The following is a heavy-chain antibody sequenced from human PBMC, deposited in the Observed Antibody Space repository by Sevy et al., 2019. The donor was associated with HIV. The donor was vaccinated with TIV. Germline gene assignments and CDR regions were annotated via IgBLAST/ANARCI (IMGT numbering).Heavy chain of an antibody. CDR1: GGSISSYY. CDR2: IYYSGST. D-gene: IGHD3-22*01. V-gene: IGHV4-59*01. CDR3: ARELGYYDSSGYFNAFDI. Sequence: SETLSLTCTVSGGSISSYYWSWIRQPPGKGLEWIGYIYYSGSTNYNPSLKSRVTISVDTSKNRFSLKLSSVTAADTAVYYCARELGYYDSSGYFNAFDIWGQGTMVTVSS. J-gene: IGHJ3*02.